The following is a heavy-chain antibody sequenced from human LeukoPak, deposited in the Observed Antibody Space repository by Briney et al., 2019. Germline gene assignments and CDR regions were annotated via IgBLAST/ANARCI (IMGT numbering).Heavy chain of an antibody. V-gene: IGHV4-59*12. CDR3: ARGSGYYDILTGYYSAFDI. J-gene: IGHJ3*02. D-gene: IGHD3-9*01. CDR1: GGSISSYY. CDR2: IYYSGST. Sequence: SETLSLTCTVSGGSISSYYWSWIRQPPGKGLEWIGYIYYSGSTNYNPSLKSRVTISVDTSKNQFSLKLSSVTAADTAVYYCARGSGYYDILTGYYSAFDIWGQGTMVTVSS.